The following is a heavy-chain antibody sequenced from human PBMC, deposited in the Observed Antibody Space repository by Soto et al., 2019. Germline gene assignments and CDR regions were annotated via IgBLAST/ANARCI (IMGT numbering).Heavy chain of an antibody. J-gene: IGHJ4*02. Sequence: QVQLQESGPGLVKPSQTLSLTCTVSDDSLTTNKYAWTWISQNPEKGLEWIGYVYSNGNTRSSPSLQSRVSMSVDTSKSHFSLRLSSVTAADTAVYFCARASYFRPSGSYYFVSWGQGTLVTVSS. D-gene: IGHD3-10*01. CDR2: VYSNGNT. CDR1: DDSLTTNKYA. V-gene: IGHV4-31*03. CDR3: ARASYFRPSGSYYFVS.